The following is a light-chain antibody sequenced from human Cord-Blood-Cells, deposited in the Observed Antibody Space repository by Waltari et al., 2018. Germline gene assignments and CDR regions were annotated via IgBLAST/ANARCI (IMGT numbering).Light chain of an antibody. Sequence: QSALTQPASVSGSPGQSITISCTGTSSDVGGYNLVSWYQQHPGKAPKLMIYEVSKRPSVVSNRFAGSKSGNTASLTISGLQAEDEADYYCCSYAGSSTRYVFGTGTKVTVL. CDR3: CSYAGSSTRYV. CDR1: SSDVGGYNL. J-gene: IGLJ1*01. CDR2: EVS. V-gene: IGLV2-23*02.